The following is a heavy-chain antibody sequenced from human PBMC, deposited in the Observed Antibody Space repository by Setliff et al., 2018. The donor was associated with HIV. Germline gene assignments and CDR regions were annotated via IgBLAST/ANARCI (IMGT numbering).Heavy chain of an antibody. V-gene: IGHV3-66*01. CDR3: ARERGTREIDL. Sequence: GGSLRLSCAVSGFTINNHHMAWVRQAPGQGLEWVSALYNDGSTYYPDSVKGRFTISRDDSKNTLSLQMNRLRADDTAVYSCARERGTREIDLWGQGTLVTVS. CDR1: GFTINNHH. CDR2: LYNDGST. D-gene: IGHD1-1*01. J-gene: IGHJ5*02.